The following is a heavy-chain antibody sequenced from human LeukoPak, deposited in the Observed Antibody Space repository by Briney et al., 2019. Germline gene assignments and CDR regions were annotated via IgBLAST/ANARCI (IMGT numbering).Heavy chain of an antibody. V-gene: IGHV1-8*01. CDR1: GYTFTSCD. D-gene: IGHD5-12*01. Sequence: GASVKVSCKASGYTFTSCDINWVRQATGQGLEWMGWMNPNSGNTGYGQSFQGRITMTRDISIGTAYMELSNLTSEDTGIYYCTRGSRGRRDNWGQGTLVTVSA. J-gene: IGHJ4*02. CDR3: TRGSRGRRDN. CDR2: MNPNSGNT.